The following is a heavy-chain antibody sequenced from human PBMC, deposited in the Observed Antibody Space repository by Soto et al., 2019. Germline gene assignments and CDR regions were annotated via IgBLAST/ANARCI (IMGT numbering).Heavy chain of an antibody. CDR3: ARDRGGYDRLYYYHGMDV. CDR2: ISSSSGST. D-gene: IGHD5-12*01. V-gene: IGHV3-11*06. J-gene: IGHJ6*02. CDR1: GFTFSDYY. Sequence: GGSLRLSCAASGFTFSDYYMSWIRQAPGKGLEYISYISSSSGSTNYADSVKGRFTISRDNAKNSLYLQMSSLRAEDTAVYYCARDRGGYDRLYYYHGMDVWGQGTTVTV.